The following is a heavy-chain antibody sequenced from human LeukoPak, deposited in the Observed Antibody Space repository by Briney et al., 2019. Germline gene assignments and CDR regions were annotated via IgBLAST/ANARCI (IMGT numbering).Heavy chain of an antibody. Sequence: ASVKVSCKASGYTFTSYGISWGRQAPGQGGEWMGWISAYNGNTNYAQKLQGRVTMTTDTSTSTAYMELRSLRSDDTAVYYCARRGGISGRLRSPPNYYYYYMDVWGKGTTVTISS. CDR3: ARRGGISGRLRSPPNYYYYYMDV. D-gene: IGHD5-12*01. J-gene: IGHJ6*03. CDR1: GYTFTSYG. CDR2: ISAYNGNT. V-gene: IGHV1-18*01.